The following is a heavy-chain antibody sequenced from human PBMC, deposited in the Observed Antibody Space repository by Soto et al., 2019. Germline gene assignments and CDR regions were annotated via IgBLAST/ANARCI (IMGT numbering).Heavy chain of an antibody. CDR2: INHSGST. Sequence: SETLSLTCAVYGGSFSGYYWSWIRQPPGKGLEWIGEINHSGSTNYNPSLKSRVTISVDTSKNQFSLKLSSVTAADTAVYYCARNGITMVRGVIKYYYYYGMDVWGQGTTVTVS. J-gene: IGHJ6*02. CDR3: ARNGITMVRGVIKYYYYYGMDV. V-gene: IGHV4-34*01. CDR1: GGSFSGYY. D-gene: IGHD3-10*01.